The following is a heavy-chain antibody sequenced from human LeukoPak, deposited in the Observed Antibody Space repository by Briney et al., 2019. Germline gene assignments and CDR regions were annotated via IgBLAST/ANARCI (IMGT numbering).Heavy chain of an antibody. J-gene: IGHJ2*01. V-gene: IGHV4-38-2*02. CDR2: IYHSGST. CDR3: ARGRSSTMVRGVIRPRYFDL. CDR1: GYSISSGYY. Sequence: SETLSLTCTVSGYSISSGYYWGWIRQPPGKGLEWIGSIYHSGSTNYNPSLKSRVTISVDTSKNQFSLKLSSVTAADTAVYYCARGRSSTMVRGVIRPRYFDLWGRGTLVTVSS. D-gene: IGHD3-10*01.